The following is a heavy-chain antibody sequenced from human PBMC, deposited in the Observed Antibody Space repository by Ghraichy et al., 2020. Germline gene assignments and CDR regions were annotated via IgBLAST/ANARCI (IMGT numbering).Heavy chain of an antibody. Sequence: GGSLRLSCAASGFTFSSYWMSWVRQAPGKGLEWVANIKQDGSEKYYVDSVKGRFTISRDNAKNSLYLQMNSLRAEDTGVYFCARGGITMVRGVIIASSNYYYYGMDVGGQGTTVTVYS. CDR3: ARGGITMVRGVIIASSNYYYYGMDV. D-gene: IGHD3-10*01. CDR1: GFTFSSYW. V-gene: IGHV3-7*01. CDR2: IKQDGSEK. J-gene: IGHJ6*02.